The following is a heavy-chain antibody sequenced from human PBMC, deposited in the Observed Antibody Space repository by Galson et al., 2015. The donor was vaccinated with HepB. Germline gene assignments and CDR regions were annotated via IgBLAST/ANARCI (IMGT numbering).Heavy chain of an antibody. CDR1: GFTFRGYG. J-gene: IGHJ6*02. Sequence: SLGLACAASGFTFRGYGMHWARQAPGEGLECVAVIWYDGSNKYYADAVKGRFTISRDSSKNTLYLQMNSLRAEDTAVYYCARGLITIFGVGPYGMDVWGQGTTVTVSS. CDR3: ARGLITIFGVGPYGMDV. CDR2: IWYDGSNK. D-gene: IGHD3-3*01. V-gene: IGHV3-33*01.